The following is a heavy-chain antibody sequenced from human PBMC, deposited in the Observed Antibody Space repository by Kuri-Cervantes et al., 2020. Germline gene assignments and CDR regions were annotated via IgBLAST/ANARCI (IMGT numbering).Heavy chain of an antibody. J-gene: IGHJ4*02. CDR2: IYYSGST. CDR1: GGSISSYY. CDR3: ARISIVGAIADY. V-gene: IGHV4-59*05. Sequence: GSLRLSCTVSGGSISSYYWSWIRQPPGKGLEWIGSIYYSGSTYYNPSLKSRVTISVDTSKNQFSLKLSSVTAADTAVYYCARISIVGAIADYWGQGTLVTVSS. D-gene: IGHD1-26*01.